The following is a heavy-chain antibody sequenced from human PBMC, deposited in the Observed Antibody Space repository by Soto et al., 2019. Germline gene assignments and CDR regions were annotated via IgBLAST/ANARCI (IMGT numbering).Heavy chain of an antibody. CDR3: AKVHTVAQVYYFDY. Sequence: GGSLRLSCGASGFTFNSYCMSWVRQASGKGLEWVSGISASGGSTYYADSVKGRFTISRDNSKNTLYLQMNSLRAEDAAAYYCAKVHTVAQVYYFDYWGQGTLVTVSS. CDR1: GFTFNSYC. D-gene: IGHD4-4*01. CDR2: ISASGGST. V-gene: IGHV3-23*01. J-gene: IGHJ4*02.